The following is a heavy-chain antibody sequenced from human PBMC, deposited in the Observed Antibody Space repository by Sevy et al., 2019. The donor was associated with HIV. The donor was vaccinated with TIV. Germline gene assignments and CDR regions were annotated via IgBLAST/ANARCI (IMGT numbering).Heavy chain of an antibody. CDR2: MNPNSGNT. CDR1: GYTFTSYD. D-gene: IGHD3-22*01. Sequence: ASVKVSCKASGYTFTSYDINWVRQDTGQGLEWMGWMNPNSGNTGYAQKFQGRVTMTRNTSISTAYMELSSLRSEDTAIYYCARYYYDSSGYYDYSGMDVWGQGTTVTVSS. CDR3: ARYYYDSSGYYDYSGMDV. J-gene: IGHJ6*02. V-gene: IGHV1-8*01.